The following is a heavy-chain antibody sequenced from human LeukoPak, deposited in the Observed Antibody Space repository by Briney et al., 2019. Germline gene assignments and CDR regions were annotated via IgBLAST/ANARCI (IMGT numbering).Heavy chain of an antibody. V-gene: IGHV4-4*02. J-gene: IGHJ4*02. D-gene: IGHD4-17*01. CDR2: IYHSGST. Sequence: PSETLSLTCAVSGGSISSSNWWSWVRQPPGKGLEWIGEIYHSGSTNYNPSLKSRVTISVDKSKNQFSLKLSSVTAADTAVYYCARRDYGDYARSFDYWGQGTLVTVSS. CDR3: ARRDYGDYARSFDY. CDR1: GGSISSSNW.